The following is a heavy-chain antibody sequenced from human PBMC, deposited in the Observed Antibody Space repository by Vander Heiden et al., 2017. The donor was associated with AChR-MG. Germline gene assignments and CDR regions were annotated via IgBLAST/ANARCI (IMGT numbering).Heavy chain of an antibody. D-gene: IGHD2-15*01. CDR3: ARDRGDCSGGSCYSAYFDYGMDV. CDR2: IYSGGST. V-gene: IGHV3-53*01. Sequence: EAQLVESGGGLIQPGGSLRLSCAASGFTVSNHSLSCVRQAPGKGLEWVSVIYSGGSTYYADSVKGRFTISRDNSKNTLYLQMNSMRAEDTAVYYCARDRGDCSGGSCYSAYFDYGMDVWGQGTTVTVSS. CDR1: GFTVSNHS. J-gene: IGHJ6*02.